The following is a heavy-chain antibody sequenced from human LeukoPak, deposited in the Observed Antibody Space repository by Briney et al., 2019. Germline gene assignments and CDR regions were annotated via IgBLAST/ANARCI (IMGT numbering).Heavy chain of an antibody. J-gene: IGHJ5*02. V-gene: IGHV4-39*07. CDR3: ARDSPLGDDFGSGYFTSSSNWFDP. D-gene: IGHD3-3*01. CDR1: GGSIISSSYY. Sequence: PSETLSLTCTVSGGSIISSSYYWGWIRQPPGKGLEWIGSIYYSGSTYYNRSLKSRVTISVDTSKNQFSLKLSSVTAADTAVYYCARDSPLGDDFGSGYFTSSSNWFDPWGQGTLVTVSS. CDR2: IYYSGST.